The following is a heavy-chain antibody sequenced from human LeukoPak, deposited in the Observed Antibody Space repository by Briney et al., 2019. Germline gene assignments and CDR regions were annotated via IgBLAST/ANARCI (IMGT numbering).Heavy chain of an antibody. J-gene: IGHJ4*02. CDR3: ARDPNRGSGSYYPPHFDY. Sequence: SVKVSCKASGGTFSSYAISWVRQAPGQGLEWMGGIIPIFGTANYAQKFQGRVTITADESTSTAYMELSSLRSEDTAVYYCARDPNRGSGSYYPPHFDYWGQGTLVTVSS. CDR1: GGTFSSYA. D-gene: IGHD3-10*01. CDR2: IIPIFGTA. V-gene: IGHV1-69*13.